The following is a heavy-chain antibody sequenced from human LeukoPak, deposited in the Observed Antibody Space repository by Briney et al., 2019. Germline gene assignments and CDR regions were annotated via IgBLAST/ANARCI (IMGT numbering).Heavy chain of an antibody. CDR1: GGSISSGSYY. D-gene: IGHD3-22*01. Sequence: SQTLSLTCTVSGGSISSGSYYWSWIRQPAGKGLEWIGRIYTSGSTNYNPSLKSRVTISVDTSKNQFSLQLSSVPAADTAVYYCAREGFRPPYYYDSSGYHDAFDIWGQGTMVTVSS. J-gene: IGHJ3*02. V-gene: IGHV4-61*02. CDR3: AREGFRPPYYYDSSGYHDAFDI. CDR2: IYTSGST.